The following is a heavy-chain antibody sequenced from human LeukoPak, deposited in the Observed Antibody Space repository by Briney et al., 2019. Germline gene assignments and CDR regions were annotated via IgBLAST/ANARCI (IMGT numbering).Heavy chain of an antibody. CDR1: GFTFSSYW. CDR3: TRDREYSSYDY. CDR2: ISTDGGGT. Sequence: PGGSLRLSCAASGFTFSSYWMHWVRQVPGKGLVWVSRISTDGGGTDYADSVKGRFTISGDNAKNTLRLQMNSLRVEDTAVYYCTRDREYSSYDYWGQGTLVTVSS. D-gene: IGHD6-6*01. V-gene: IGHV3-74*01. J-gene: IGHJ4*02.